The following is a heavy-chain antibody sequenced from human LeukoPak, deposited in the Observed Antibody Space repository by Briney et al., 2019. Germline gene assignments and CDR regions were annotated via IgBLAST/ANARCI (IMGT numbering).Heavy chain of an antibody. CDR3: ARGGSTGWYSFDY. CDR2: INWNGGST. V-gene: IGHV3-20*04. Sequence: GGSLRLSCVASGFRFDDYGMSWVRQAPGKGLEWVSGINWNGGSTGYADSVKGRFTISRDNAKNSLYLRMNSLRAEDTASYYCARGGSTGWYSFDYWGQGTLVTVPS. D-gene: IGHD6-19*01. J-gene: IGHJ4*02. CDR1: GFRFDDYG.